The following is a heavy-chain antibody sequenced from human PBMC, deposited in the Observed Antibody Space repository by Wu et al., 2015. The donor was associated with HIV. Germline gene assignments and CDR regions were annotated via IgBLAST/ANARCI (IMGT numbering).Heavy chain of an antibody. D-gene: IGHD3-10*01. CDR2: IIPIFRTT. CDR3: ASGILVRGSERWFDP. J-gene: IGHJ5*02. CDR1: GGTFTSYA. V-gene: IGHV1-69*05. Sequence: QLVQSGAEVKKPGSSVNVSCEAFGGTFTSYAVNWVRQAPGQGLEWMGGIIPIFRTTNYAQKFQGRVTITTDESTTTAYMELTGLRSEDTAIYYCASGILVRGSERWFDPWGQGTLVTVSS.